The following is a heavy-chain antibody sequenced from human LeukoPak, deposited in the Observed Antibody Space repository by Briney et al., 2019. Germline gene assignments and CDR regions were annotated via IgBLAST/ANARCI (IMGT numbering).Heavy chain of an antibody. CDR3: TRYKNDHFDY. Sequence: PGGSLRLSCAGSGFTFGGYGMHWFRQTPGKGLEWGAVIAYDGSRAFYDDSVKGRFTISRDNSKNTMSVQMDDLRAEDTAVYYCTRYKNDHFDYWGQGTLVTVSS. D-gene: IGHD1-14*01. CDR1: GFTFGGYG. CDR2: IAYDGSRA. V-gene: IGHV3-33*05. J-gene: IGHJ4*02.